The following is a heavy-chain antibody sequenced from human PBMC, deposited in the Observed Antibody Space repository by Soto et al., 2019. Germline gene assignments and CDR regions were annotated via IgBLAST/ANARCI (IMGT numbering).Heavy chain of an antibody. Sequence: SETLSLTCTVSGGPFSRGGYYWSWIRQHPGKGLECIGYIFYTGSTYYNPTLKSRVAISVDTSRNDFSLRLSSVTAADTAVYYCTTGGDAYKTGYWGQGTLVTVSS. CDR3: TTGGDAYKTGY. CDR1: GGPFSRGGYY. V-gene: IGHV4-31*03. D-gene: IGHD1-1*01. CDR2: IFYTGST. J-gene: IGHJ4*02.